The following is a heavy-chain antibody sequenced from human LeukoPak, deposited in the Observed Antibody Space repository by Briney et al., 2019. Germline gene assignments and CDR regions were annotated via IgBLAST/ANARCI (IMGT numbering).Heavy chain of an antibody. J-gene: IGHJ4*02. Sequence: GGSLRLSCAASGFTFSSYAMSWVRQAPGKGPEWVSGISGSGGSTYYADSVKGRFTISRDNSKNTLYLQMNSLRAEDTATYYCAKRPHYRDASAYFDYWGQGTLVTVSS. V-gene: IGHV3-23*01. CDR1: GFTFSSYA. D-gene: IGHD3-16*02. CDR2: ISGSGGST. CDR3: AKRPHYRDASAYFDY.